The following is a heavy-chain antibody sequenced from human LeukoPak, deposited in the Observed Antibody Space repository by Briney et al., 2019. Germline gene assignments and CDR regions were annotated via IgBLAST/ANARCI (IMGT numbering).Heavy chain of an antibody. CDR1: GFTFTGYP. J-gene: IGHJ5*02. Sequence: GGSLRLSCAASGFTFTGYPMHWVRQPPGKGLEWVAFIRYDGSNEYYADSVKGRFTISGDNSKNTLFLQMNSLRTEDTAVYYCAKDFYSGSSPWGQGTLVTVSS. V-gene: IGHV3-30*02. CDR3: AKDFYSGSSP. CDR2: IRYDGSNE. D-gene: IGHD1-26*01.